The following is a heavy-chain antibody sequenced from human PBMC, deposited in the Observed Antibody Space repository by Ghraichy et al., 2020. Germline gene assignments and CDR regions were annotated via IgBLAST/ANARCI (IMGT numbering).Heavy chain of an antibody. D-gene: IGHD3-22*01. CDR3: ARQYSTMIVVVLDY. J-gene: IGHJ4*02. CDR2: ISSSGSTI. V-gene: IGHV3-48*03. Sequence: GGSLRLSCAASGFTFSSYEMNWVRQAPGKGLEWVSYISSSGSTIYYADSVKGRFTISRDNAKNSLYLQMNSLRAEDTAVYYCARQYSTMIVVVLDYWGQGTLVTVSS. CDR1: GFTFSSYE.